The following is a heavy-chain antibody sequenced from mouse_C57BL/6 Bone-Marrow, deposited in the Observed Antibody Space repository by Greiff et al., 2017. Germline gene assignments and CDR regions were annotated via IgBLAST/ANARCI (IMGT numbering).Heavy chain of an antibody. J-gene: IGHJ3*01. CDR2: IDPSDSYT. CDR1: GYTFTSYW. CDR3: ARSPDDSFAY. D-gene: IGHD2-4*01. V-gene: IGHV1-50*01. Sequence: QVQLQQPGAELVKPGASVKLSCKASGYTFTSYWMQWVKQRPGQGLEWIGEIDPSDSYTNYNQKFKGKATLTVDTSSSTAYMQLSSLTSEDSAVYYCARSPDDSFAYWGQGTLVTVSA.